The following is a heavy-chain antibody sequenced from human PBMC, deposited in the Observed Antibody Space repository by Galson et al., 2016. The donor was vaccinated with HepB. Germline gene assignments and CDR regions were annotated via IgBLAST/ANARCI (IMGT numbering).Heavy chain of an antibody. CDR3: AREWEVGIGRYPY. CDR2: IHSGGGGA. V-gene: IGHV1-46*01. Sequence: SCKASGYTFTSYYMHWVRQAPGRGLQWRGVIHSGGGGATYAQNFRGRIAMTRDTSTRTVYMELSSMRSEDTAVYYCAREWEVGIGRYPYWGQGTLVTVSS. D-gene: IGHD6-19*01. CDR1: GYTFTSYY. J-gene: IGHJ4*02.